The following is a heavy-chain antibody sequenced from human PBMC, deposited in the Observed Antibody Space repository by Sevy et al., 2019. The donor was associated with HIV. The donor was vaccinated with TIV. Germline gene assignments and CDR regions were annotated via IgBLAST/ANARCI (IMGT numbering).Heavy chain of an antibody. CDR1: GFTFSSYA. V-gene: IGHV3-30-3*01. Sequence: GGSLRLSCAASGFTFSSYAMHWVRQAPGKGLEWVAVISFDGTNKYYADSVKGRITISRDNTKNTLFVQVNSLRTEDTAVYYCARARDFWSGYIDYWGQGTLVTVSS. D-gene: IGHD3-3*01. J-gene: IGHJ4*02. CDR2: ISFDGTNK. CDR3: ARARDFWSGYIDY.